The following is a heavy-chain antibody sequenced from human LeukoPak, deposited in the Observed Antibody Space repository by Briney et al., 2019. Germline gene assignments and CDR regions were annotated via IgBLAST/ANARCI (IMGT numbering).Heavy chain of an antibody. CDR3: ARRAYGDDSFDY. Sequence: GGSLRLSCAASGFTFSNVWMTWVRQAPGKGLEWVSYITSGSSPIYYADSVKGRFTISRDNAKNSLYLQMNSLRDEDTAVYYCARRAYGDDSFDYWGQGTLVTVSS. V-gene: IGHV3-48*02. D-gene: IGHD4-17*01. CDR2: ITSGSSPI. CDR1: GFTFSNVW. J-gene: IGHJ4*02.